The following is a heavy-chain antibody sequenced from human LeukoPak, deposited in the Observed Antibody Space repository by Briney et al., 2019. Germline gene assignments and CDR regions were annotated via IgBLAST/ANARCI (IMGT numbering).Heavy chain of an antibody. V-gene: IGHV1-8*01. D-gene: IGHD2-15*01. CDR1: GYTFTIYD. Sequence: ASVKASCKASGYTFTIYDLNGVPQATGQGREWMGWMNPNRGNTVYSQNVRGRVTMTRNTSISTDYMELSSLRSEDTAVYYCARGPDIVVVVAAGYNWFDPWGQGTLVTVSS. J-gene: IGHJ5*02. CDR2: MNPNRGNT. CDR3: ARGPDIVVVVAAGYNWFDP.